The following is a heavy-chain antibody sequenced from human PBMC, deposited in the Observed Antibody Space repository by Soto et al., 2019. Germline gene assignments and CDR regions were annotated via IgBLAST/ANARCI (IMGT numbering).Heavy chain of an antibody. CDR1: EDTFRNYA. CDR2: IIPIFGTA. CDR3: ASTAYDSSAYYCWYLVL. J-gene: IGHJ2*01. V-gene: IGHV1-69*06. Sequence: QVELVQSGAEVKKPGSSVKGSCQASEDTFRNYAISWVRQAPGQGLEWMGGIIPIFGTANYAQKFPARVTITEDTSANTVYLDISSLRSEDPDVSYCASTAYDSSAYYCWYLVL. D-gene: IGHD3-22*01.